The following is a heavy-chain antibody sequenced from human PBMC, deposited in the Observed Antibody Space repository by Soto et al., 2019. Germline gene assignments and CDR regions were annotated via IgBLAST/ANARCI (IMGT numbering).Heavy chain of an antibody. CDR1: GGTFSSYA. J-gene: IGHJ4*02. Sequence: QVQLVQSGAEVKKPGSSVKVSCKASGGTFSSYAISWVRQAPGQGLEWMGGIIPIFGTAHYAQKFQGRVTTPADESTSTAYMELSSLTSEDTAVYYCAREHDSSGYYERGHFFDYWGQGTLVTVSS. D-gene: IGHD3-22*01. CDR2: IIPIFGTA. V-gene: IGHV1-69*01. CDR3: AREHDSSGYYERGHFFDY.